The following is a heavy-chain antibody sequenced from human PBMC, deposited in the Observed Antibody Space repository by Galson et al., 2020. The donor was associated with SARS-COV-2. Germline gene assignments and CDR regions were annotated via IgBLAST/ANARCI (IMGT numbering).Heavy chain of an antibody. Sequence: QAGGSLRLSCAASGFTFNTYSLNWVRQAPGKGLEWISYISTSSSTIYYADSVRGRFAISRDNAKNSLFLQMNNLRAEDTAVYYCVHIGYCSAGSCYPPLYGLDVWGQGTTVTVSS. J-gene: IGHJ6*02. CDR2: ISTSSSTI. CDR1: GFTFNTYS. V-gene: IGHV3-48*04. D-gene: IGHD2-15*01. CDR3: VHIGYCSAGSCYPPLYGLDV.